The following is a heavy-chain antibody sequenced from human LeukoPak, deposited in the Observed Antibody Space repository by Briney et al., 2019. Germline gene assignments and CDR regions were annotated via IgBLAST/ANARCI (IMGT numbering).Heavy chain of an antibody. D-gene: IGHD3-22*01. J-gene: IGHJ3*02. CDR2: IYWDDDK. Sequence: SGPTLVKPTQTLTLTCTFSGFSLSTSGVGVGWIRQPPGKALEWLALIYWDDDKRYSPSLKSRLTITKDTSKNQVVLTMTNMDPVDTATYYCAPTGPTSYDSSGYYHGGAFDIWGQGTMVTVSS. CDR1: GFSLSTSGVG. V-gene: IGHV2-5*02. CDR3: APTGPTSYDSSGYYHGGAFDI.